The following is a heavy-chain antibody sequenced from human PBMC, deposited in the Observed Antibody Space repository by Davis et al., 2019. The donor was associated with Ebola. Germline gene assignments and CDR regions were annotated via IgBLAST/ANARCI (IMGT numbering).Heavy chain of an antibody. D-gene: IGHD6-19*01. J-gene: IGHJ4*02. CDR3: ARDREWLVQGYFDY. V-gene: IGHV4-4*02. Sequence: MPSETLSLTCAVSGGSISSSYWWSWVRQPPGKGLEWIGEIYHTGSTNYNPSLKSRVTISVDKSKNQFSLKLSSVTAADTAGYFCARDREWLVQGYFDYWGQGTLVTVSS. CDR1: GGSISSSYW. CDR2: IYHTGST.